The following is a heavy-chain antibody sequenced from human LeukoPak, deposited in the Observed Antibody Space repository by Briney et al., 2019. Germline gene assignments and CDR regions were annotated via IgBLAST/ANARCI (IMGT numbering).Heavy chain of an antibody. CDR3: ANEVERRFDY. Sequence: PGGSLRLSCAASGFTFRSYAMHWVRQAPGKGLEWVAVISYDGRNKYYADSVKGRFTISRDNSKNTLYLQMNSLRAEDTAVYYCANEVERRFDYWGQGTLVTVSS. CDR1: GFTFRSYA. V-gene: IGHV3-30-3*02. D-gene: IGHD1-1*01. J-gene: IGHJ4*02. CDR2: ISYDGRNK.